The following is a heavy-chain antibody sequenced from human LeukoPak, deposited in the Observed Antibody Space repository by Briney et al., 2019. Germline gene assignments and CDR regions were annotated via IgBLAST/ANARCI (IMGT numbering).Heavy chain of an antibody. CDR1: GYTFTGYY. D-gene: IGHD5-12*01. J-gene: IGHJ4*02. Sequence: ASVKVSCKASGYTFTGYYTHWVRQAPGQGLEWMGWINPNSGGRNYAQKLQGRVTMTRDTSTTYMELSRLTSDDTAVYYCARAYSGYEAFDYWGQGTLVTVSS. CDR2: INPNSGGR. V-gene: IGHV1-2*02. CDR3: ARAYSGYEAFDY.